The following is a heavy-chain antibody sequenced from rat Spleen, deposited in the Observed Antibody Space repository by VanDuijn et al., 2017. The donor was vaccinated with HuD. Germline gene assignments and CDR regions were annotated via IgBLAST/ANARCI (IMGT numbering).Heavy chain of an antibody. V-gene: IGHV5-29*01. CDR2: ISYDGSST. J-gene: IGHJ2*01. D-gene: IGHD1-7*01. CDR1: GFTFSDYY. Sequence: EVQLVESDGGLVQPGRSLKLSCAASGFTFSDYYMAWVRQAPTKGLEWVATISYDGSSTYYRDSVKGRFTISRDNAKSTLYLQMDSLRSEDTATYYCARHPYYGDYFDYWGQGVMVTVSS. CDR3: ARHPYYGDYFDY.